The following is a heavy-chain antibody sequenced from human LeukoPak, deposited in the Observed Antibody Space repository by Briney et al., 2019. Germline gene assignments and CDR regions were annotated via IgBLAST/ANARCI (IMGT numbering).Heavy chain of an antibody. CDR3: ARSRYDSSGYYEEEDAFNI. CDR1: GFTLSSYG. J-gene: IGHJ3*02. D-gene: IGHD3-22*01. CDR2: IWYDGSKK. V-gene: IGHV3-33*01. Sequence: SGGSLRLSCAASGFTLSSYGMHWVRQAPGKGLEWVAVIWYDGSKKYYADSMKGRFTISRDNSKNTLYLQMNSLRAEDTAVYYCARSRYDSSGYYEEEDAFNIWGQGTMVTVSS.